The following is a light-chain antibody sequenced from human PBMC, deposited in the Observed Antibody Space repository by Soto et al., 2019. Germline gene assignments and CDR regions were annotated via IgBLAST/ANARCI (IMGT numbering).Light chain of an antibody. V-gene: IGLV2-14*01. CDR1: SSDVGGYNF. Sequence: VLARPASVSGSPGQSITISCTGTSSDVGGYNFVSWYQQHPGRAPKLLIYEVSRRPSGVSNRFSGSKSGDTASLTISGLQAEDEADYYCYSYRGYYTRVFGTGTKVTVL. CDR3: YSYRGYYTRV. J-gene: IGLJ1*01. CDR2: EVS.